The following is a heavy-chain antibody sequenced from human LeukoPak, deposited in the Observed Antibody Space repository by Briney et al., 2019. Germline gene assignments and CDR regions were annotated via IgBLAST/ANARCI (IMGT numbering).Heavy chain of an antibody. CDR3: IRERFGDYAEN. D-gene: IGHD4-17*01. J-gene: IGHJ4*02. V-gene: IGHV3-53*03. Sequence: GESLRLSCVASVFTVANTRMGWVRQPPGKGLEWVSVIYRDGTTSYADSVKGRFTISGDISKNTVYLQMNNLRAEDTAIYYCIRERFGDYAENWGQGTLVTVSS. CDR2: IYRDGTT. CDR1: VFTVANTR.